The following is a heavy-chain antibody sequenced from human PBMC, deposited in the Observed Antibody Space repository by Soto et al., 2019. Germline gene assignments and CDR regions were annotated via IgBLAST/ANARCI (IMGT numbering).Heavy chain of an antibody. Sequence: EVQLVESGGGLVQPGGSLKLSCAAPGSTVSGSAMHWVRQASGKGLEWVGRIRSKANNYATAFAASVKGRFTISRDDSKNTAYLQLNSLKTEDTAVYYCTTVQLGITDYWGQGTLVTVSS. CDR2: IRSKANNYAT. V-gene: IGHV3-73*01. CDR1: GSTVSGSA. D-gene: IGHD7-27*01. CDR3: TTVQLGITDY. J-gene: IGHJ4*02.